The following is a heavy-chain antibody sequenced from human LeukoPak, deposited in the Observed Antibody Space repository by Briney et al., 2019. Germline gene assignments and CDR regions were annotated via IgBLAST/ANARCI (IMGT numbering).Heavy chain of an antibody. CDR1: GGSIRSYC. CDR2: IFYSGST. J-gene: IGHJ4*02. Sequence: PPETLSLTCTVSGGSIRSYCWSWIRQPPGQGLDWIGYIFYSGSTNYNPSLKSRVTISVDTSQNQFSLKLSSVTASCTAVYYCLRSDDIWSGYYGYRGQGTLVTVSS. CDR3: LRSDDIWSGYYGY. D-gene: IGHD3-3*01. V-gene: IGHV4-59*01.